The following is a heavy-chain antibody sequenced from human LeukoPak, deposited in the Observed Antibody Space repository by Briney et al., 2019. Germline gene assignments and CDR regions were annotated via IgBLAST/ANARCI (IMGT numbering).Heavy chain of an antibody. Sequence: PGGSLRLSCAASGFTFSSYSMNWVRQAPGKGLERVSSISSSSSYIYYADSVKGRFTISRDNAKNSLYLQMNSLRAEDTAVYYCARTINVLRFLEWIYAFDIWGQGTMVTVSS. V-gene: IGHV3-21*01. CDR3: ARTINVLRFLEWIYAFDI. CDR2: ISSSSSYI. J-gene: IGHJ3*02. CDR1: GFTFSSYS. D-gene: IGHD3-3*01.